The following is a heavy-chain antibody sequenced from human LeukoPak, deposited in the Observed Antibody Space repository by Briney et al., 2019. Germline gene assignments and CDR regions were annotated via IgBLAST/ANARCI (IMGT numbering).Heavy chain of an antibody. V-gene: IGHV3-9*02. D-gene: IGHD3-10*01. CDR1: GFTSDDHA. CDR3: TKDLTPGGADV. Sequence: GGSLRLSCAVSGFTSDDHAMHWVRHASGKGLEWVAGIMWRSGSTGYGDSVKGRFSISRDNAKKSLYLQMNGLRVEDTAFYYCTKDLTPGGADVWGQGTTVTVSS. J-gene: IGHJ6*02. CDR2: IMWRSGST.